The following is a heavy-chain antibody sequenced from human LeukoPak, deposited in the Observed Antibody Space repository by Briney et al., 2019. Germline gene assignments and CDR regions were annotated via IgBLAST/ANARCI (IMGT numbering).Heavy chain of an antibody. J-gene: IGHJ5*02. Sequence: SETLSLTCAVYGGSFSGYYWSWIRQPPGKGLEWIGEINHSGSTNYNPSLKSRATISVDTSKNQFSLKLSSVTAADTAVYYCARDHFYGDYSYNWFDPWGQGTLVTVSS. CDR1: GGSFSGYY. CDR3: ARDHFYGDYSYNWFDP. CDR2: INHSGST. V-gene: IGHV4-34*01. D-gene: IGHD4-17*01.